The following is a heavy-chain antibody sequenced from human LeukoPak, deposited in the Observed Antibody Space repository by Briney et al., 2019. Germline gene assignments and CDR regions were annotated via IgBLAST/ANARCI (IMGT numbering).Heavy chain of an antibody. J-gene: IGHJ4*02. Sequence: KPGGSLRLSCAASGFTFSSYSMNWVRQAPGKGLEWVANIKQDGSEKYYVDSVKGRFTISRDNAKNSLYLQMNSLRAEDTAVYYCARENLVGATTSFDYWGQGTLVTVSS. CDR1: GFTFSSYS. V-gene: IGHV3-7*01. D-gene: IGHD1-26*01. CDR2: IKQDGSEK. CDR3: ARENLVGATTSFDY.